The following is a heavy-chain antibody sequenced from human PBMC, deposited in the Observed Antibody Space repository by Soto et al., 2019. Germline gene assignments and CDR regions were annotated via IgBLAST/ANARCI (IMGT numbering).Heavy chain of an antibody. CDR3: ARSSTSANYFDY. J-gene: IGHJ4*02. V-gene: IGHV4-31*03. CDR2: IYYSGST. D-gene: IGHD2-2*01. CDR1: GVSISSGGYY. Sequence: QVQLKESGPGLVKPSQTVSLTCTVSGVSISSGGYYWSWIRQHPGQGLEWIGYIYYSGSTYYNPSLKSRVTISVDTSKNPFSLKLSSVTAADTAVYYCARSSTSANYFDYWGQGTLVTVSS.